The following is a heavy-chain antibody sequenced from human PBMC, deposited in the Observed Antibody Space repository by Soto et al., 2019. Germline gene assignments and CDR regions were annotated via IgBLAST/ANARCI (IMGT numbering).Heavy chain of an antibody. J-gene: IGHJ4*02. Sequence: GESLKISCAASGFTFSSYAMHWVRQAPGKGLEYVSAISSNGGSTYYANSVKGRFTISRDNSKNTLYLQMGSLRAEDMAVYYCARDRTRSDYSSSQKVSYFDYWGQGTLVTVSS. V-gene: IGHV3-64*01. CDR2: ISSNGGST. CDR1: GFTFSSYA. CDR3: ARDRTRSDYSSSQKVSYFDY. D-gene: IGHD6-13*01.